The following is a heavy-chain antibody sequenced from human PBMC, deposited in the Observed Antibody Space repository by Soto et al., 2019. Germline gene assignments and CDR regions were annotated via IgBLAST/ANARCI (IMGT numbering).Heavy chain of an antibody. V-gene: IGHV4-61*01. Sequence: PSETLSLTCSVSGGSVSDKTYYWSWIRQPPGKRLEWIGYVYYSGTTDYNPSLKSRVTISVDLSKNQFSLRLSSVTTADTALYYCARTTAVPNSLRSRYFFDYWGQGTLVTVSS. J-gene: IGHJ4*02. D-gene: IGHD4-17*01. CDR3: ARTTAVPNSLRSRYFFDY. CDR1: GGSVSDKTYY. CDR2: VYYSGTT.